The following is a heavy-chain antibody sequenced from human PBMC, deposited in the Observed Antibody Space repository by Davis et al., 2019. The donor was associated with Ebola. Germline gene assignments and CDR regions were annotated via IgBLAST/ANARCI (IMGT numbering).Heavy chain of an antibody. J-gene: IGHJ6*02. CDR2: INPNSGGT. CDR1: GYTFTGYY. V-gene: IGHV1-2*02. CDR3: ASNSRGALWFGEFENYYYYGMDV. D-gene: IGHD3-10*01. Sequence: ASVKVSCKASGYTFTGYYMHWVRQAPGQGLEWMGWINPNSGGTNYAQKFQGRVTMTRDTSISTAYMELSSLRSEDTAVYYCASNSRGALWFGEFENYYYYGMDVWGQGTTVTVSS.